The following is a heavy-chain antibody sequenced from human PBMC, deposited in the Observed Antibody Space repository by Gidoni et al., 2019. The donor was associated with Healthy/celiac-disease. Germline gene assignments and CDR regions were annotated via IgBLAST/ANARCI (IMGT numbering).Heavy chain of an antibody. CDR1: GFPFISYS. Sequence: EVQLVASGGGLVKPGGSLIFSCAASGFPFISYSMNWVRQGPGKGLEWVSSISSSSSYIYYADSVKGRFTISRDNAKNSLYLQMNSLRAEDTAVYYCARGKQQLVPYYYYMDVWGKGTTVTVSS. CDR2: ISSSSSYI. D-gene: IGHD6-13*01. CDR3: ARGKQQLVPYYYYMDV. J-gene: IGHJ6*03. V-gene: IGHV3-21*01.